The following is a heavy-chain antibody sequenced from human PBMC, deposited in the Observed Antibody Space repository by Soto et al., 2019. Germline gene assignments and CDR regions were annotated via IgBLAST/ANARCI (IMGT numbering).Heavy chain of an antibody. CDR1: GFTFSSYS. D-gene: IGHD1-26*01. V-gene: IGHV3-48*02. CDR2: ISSSSSTI. J-gene: IGHJ5*02. Sequence: EVQLVESGGGLVQPGGSLRLSCAASGFTFSSYSMNWVRQAPGKGLEWVSYISSSSSTIYYADSVKGRFTISRDNAKNSLDLQMNSLRDEDTAVYYCARALEAGAIIVGALRFDPWGQGTLVTVSS. CDR3: ARALEAGAIIVGALRFDP.